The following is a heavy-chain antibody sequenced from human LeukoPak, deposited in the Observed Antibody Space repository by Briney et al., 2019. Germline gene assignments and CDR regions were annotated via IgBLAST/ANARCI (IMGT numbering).Heavy chain of an antibody. V-gene: IGHV1-24*01. Sequence: ASVKVSCKVSGYTLTELSMHWVRQAPGKGLEWMGGFDPEDGETIYAQKFQGRVTMTEDTSTDTAYMELSSLRSEDTAVYYCATAPHMITFGGVKITPDYWGQGTLVTVSS. CDR2: FDPEDGET. D-gene: IGHD3-16*01. CDR1: GYTLTELS. J-gene: IGHJ4*02. CDR3: ATAPHMITFGGVKITPDY.